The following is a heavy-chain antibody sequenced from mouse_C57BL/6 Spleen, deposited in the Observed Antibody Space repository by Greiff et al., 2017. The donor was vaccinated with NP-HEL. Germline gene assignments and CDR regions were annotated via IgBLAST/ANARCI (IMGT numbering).Heavy chain of an antibody. V-gene: IGHV5-6*01. CDR2: ISSGGSYT. J-gene: IGHJ1*03. CDR3: ARPSTVVATYWYFDV. Sequence: EVQVVESGGDLVKPGGSLKLSCAASGFTFSSYGMSWVRQTPDKRLEWVATISSGGSYTYYPDSVKGRFTISRDNAKNTLYLQMSSLKSEDTAMYYCARPSTVVATYWYFDVWGTGTTVTVSS. CDR1: GFTFSSYG. D-gene: IGHD1-1*01.